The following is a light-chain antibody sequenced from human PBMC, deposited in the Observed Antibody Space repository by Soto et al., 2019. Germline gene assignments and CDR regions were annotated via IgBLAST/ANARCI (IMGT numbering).Light chain of an antibody. CDR3: QLYDGSELT. CDR2: AAS. Sequence: EIVLPQSPDTLSLSPGERATLSCRASQSVSSSLLAWYQQKPGQAPRPLISAASSRATGIPDRFSGSGSGTQFPLTISRLEPEDFALYYCQLYDGSELTFGPGTKVDRK. CDR1: QSVSSSL. J-gene: IGKJ3*01. V-gene: IGKV3-20*01.